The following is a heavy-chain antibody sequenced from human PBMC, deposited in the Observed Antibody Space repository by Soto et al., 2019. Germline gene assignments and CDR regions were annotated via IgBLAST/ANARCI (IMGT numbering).Heavy chain of an antibody. CDR3: AHRPTSTEDFYFDY. V-gene: IGHV2-5*01. Sequence: KESGPTLVTPTQTLTLTCSFSGFSLTTSGVAVGWFRQPPGKAPEWLSLIYWNDDKRYSPSLRSRLIVTGDSSKNQVVLTLADADTADSGTYYCAHRPTSTEDFYFDYWGQGTLVTVSS. CDR1: GFSLTTSGVA. J-gene: IGHJ4*02. CDR2: IYWNDDK.